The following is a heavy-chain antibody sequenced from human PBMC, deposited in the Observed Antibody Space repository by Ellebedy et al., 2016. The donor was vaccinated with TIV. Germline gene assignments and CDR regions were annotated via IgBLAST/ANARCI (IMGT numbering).Heavy chain of an antibody. CDR2: ISYDGSNK. CDR3: ARASNGLDV. Sequence: GESLKISCAASGFTFSSYAMHWVRQAPGKGLEWVAVISYDGSNKYYADSVKGRFTISRENAKNSLYLQMNSLKSGDTAVYYCARASNGLDVWGQGTTVTVFS. CDR1: GFTFSSYA. J-gene: IGHJ6*02. V-gene: IGHV3-30*14.